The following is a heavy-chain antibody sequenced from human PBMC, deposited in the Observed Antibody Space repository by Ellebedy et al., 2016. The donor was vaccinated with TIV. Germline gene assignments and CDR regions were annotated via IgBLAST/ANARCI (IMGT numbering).Heavy chain of an antibody. V-gene: IGHV3-66*01. CDR3: ASRPNGDYHFLDY. J-gene: IGHJ4*02. CDR2: IYSAGAT. Sequence: PGGSLRLSCAASGLTVSSKYMSWVRQAPGKGLEWVSIIYSAGATYYADSVKGRFTISRDNSKNTLYLQMNSLRAEDTAVYYCASRPNGDYHFLDYWGQGTLVTVSS. D-gene: IGHD4-17*01. CDR1: GLTVSSKY.